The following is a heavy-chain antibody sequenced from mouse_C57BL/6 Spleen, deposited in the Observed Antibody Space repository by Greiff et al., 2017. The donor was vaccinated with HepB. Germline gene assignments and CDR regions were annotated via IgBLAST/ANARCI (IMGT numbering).Heavy chain of an antibody. CDR1: GYTFTSYW. D-gene: IGHD1-1*01. CDR3: ARRYPHYYGSSWYFDD. V-gene: IGHV1-61*01. CDR2: IYPSDSET. J-gene: IGHJ1*03. Sequence: QVQLQQSGAELVRPGSSVKLSCKASGYTFTSYWMDWVKQRPGQGLEWIGNIYPSDSETHYNQKFKDKATLTVDKSSSTAYMQLSSLTSEDSAVYYCARRYPHYYGSSWYFDDWGTGTTVTVSS.